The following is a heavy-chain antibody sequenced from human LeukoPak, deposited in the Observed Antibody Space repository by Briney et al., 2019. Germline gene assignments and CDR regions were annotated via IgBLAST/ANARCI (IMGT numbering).Heavy chain of an antibody. CDR1: GFTFSSYS. J-gene: IGHJ4*02. Sequence: AGGSLRLSCAASGFTFSSYSMNWVRQPPGEGLEWVSYISGSSSNIYYAASVKGPFTISRDSAKNSLYLQMNSLRAEDTAVYYCARDRLKYSGSPKAGVDYWGQGTLVTVSS. CDR3: ARDRLKYSGSPKAGVDY. D-gene: IGHD1-26*01. V-gene: IGHV3-48*01. CDR2: ISGSSSNI.